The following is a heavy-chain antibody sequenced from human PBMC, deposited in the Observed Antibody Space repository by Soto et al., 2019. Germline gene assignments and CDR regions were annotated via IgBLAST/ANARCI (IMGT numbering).Heavy chain of an antibody. CDR3: ARDRALVWGLSGWTGFDY. CDR2: ISSSGSTI. V-gene: IGHV3-48*03. D-gene: IGHD6-25*01. J-gene: IGHJ4*02. Sequence: EVQLVESGGGLVQPGGSLRLSCAASGFTFSSYEMNWVRQAPGKGLEWVSYISSSGSTIYYADSVKGRFTISRDNVKNSLYLQMNSLRAEDTAVYYCARDRALVWGLSGWTGFDYWGQGTLVTVSS. CDR1: GFTFSSYE.